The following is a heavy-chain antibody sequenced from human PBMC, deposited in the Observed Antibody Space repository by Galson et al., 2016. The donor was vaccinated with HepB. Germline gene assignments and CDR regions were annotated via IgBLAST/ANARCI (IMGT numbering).Heavy chain of an antibody. Sequence: ETLSLTCAVSGGSVSSHNWWSWVRQPPGKGLAWIGDVFHSGSTNYNPSLKSRITITVDTSKNQFTLKMSSVTAADSAVYYCARTEFGEVGTTTSMVGYWGQGTLVTVSS. CDR1: GGSVSSHNW. D-gene: IGHD1-26*01. V-gene: IGHV4-4*02. CDR3: ARTEFGEVGTTTSMVGY. CDR2: VFHSGST. J-gene: IGHJ4*02.